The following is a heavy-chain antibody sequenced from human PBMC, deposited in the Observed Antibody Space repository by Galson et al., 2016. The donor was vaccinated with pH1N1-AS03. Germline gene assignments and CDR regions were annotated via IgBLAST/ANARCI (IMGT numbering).Heavy chain of an antibody. CDR1: GFSLSTSGVG. Sequence: PALVKPTQTLTLTCTFSGFSLSTSGVGVGWIRQAPGKALEWLAIIYWNDDIRYSPSLRNRLTITKDTSKSQVVLTMTNMDPVDTATYFCARAYYGDFADWFDPWGQGTLVTVFS. D-gene: IGHD4-17*01. CDR3: ARAYYGDFADWFDP. CDR2: IYWNDDI. J-gene: IGHJ5*02. V-gene: IGHV2-5*01.